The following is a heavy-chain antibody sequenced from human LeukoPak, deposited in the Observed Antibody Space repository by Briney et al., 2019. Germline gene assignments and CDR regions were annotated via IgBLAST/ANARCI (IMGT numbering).Heavy chain of an antibody. CDR2: IYYSGST. J-gene: IGHJ3*02. V-gene: IGHV4-61*01. CDR1: GGSVTSVSNY. CDR3: ARGGYYDKEAFDI. D-gene: IGHD3-22*01. Sequence: SEALSLTCTVSGGSVTSVSNYWSWIRQPPGKGLEWIGYIYYSGSTNYNPSLKSRVTISVDTSNNQFSLKLSSVTAADTAVYYCARGGYYDKEAFDIWGQGTMVTVSS.